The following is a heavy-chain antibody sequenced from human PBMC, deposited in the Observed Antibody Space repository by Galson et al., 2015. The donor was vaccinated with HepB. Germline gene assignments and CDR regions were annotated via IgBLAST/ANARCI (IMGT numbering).Heavy chain of an antibody. V-gene: IGHV4-59*12. D-gene: IGHD6-6*01. CDR2: IYYSGST. CDR1: GGSISSYY. J-gene: IGHJ4*02. Sequence: QVQLQESGPGLVKPSETLSLTCTVSGGSISSYYWSWIRQPPGKGLEWIGYIYYSGSTNYNPSLKSRVTISVDTSKNQFSLKLTSVTAADTAVYYCASEYSSSPLYWGQGTLVTVSS. CDR3: ASEYSSSPLY.